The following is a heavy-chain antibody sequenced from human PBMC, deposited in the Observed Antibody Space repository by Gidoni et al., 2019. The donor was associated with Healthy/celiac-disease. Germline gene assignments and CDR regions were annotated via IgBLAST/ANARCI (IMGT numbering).Heavy chain of an antibody. V-gene: IGHV3-23*01. CDR3: AKEGPVITMTTGRYFDY. D-gene: IGHD3-22*01. Sequence: EVQLLESGGGLVQPGGSLRLSCAASGFTFSSYAMSWVRQAPGKGLEWVSAISGSGGSTYYADSVKGRFTISRDNSKNTLYLQMNSLRAEDTAVYYCAKEGPVITMTTGRYFDYWGQGTLVTVSS. J-gene: IGHJ4*02. CDR1: GFTFSSYA. CDR2: ISGSGGST.